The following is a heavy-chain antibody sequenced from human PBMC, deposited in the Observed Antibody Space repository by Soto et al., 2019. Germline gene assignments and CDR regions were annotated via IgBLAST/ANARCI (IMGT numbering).Heavy chain of an antibody. Sequence: ASVKVSCKASGYTFTGYYMHWVRQAPGQGLEWMGWINPNSGGTNYAQKFQGWVTMTMDASISTAYMELSRLRTDDTAVYYCARGVAYCGGDCFSPLHNWFDPWGQGTLVTVSS. CDR1: GYTFTGYY. D-gene: IGHD2-21*02. CDR3: ARGVAYCGGDCFSPLHNWFDP. V-gene: IGHV1-2*04. CDR2: INPNSGGT. J-gene: IGHJ5*02.